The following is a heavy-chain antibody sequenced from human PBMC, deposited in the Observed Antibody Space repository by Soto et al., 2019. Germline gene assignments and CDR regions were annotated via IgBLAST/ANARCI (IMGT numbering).Heavy chain of an antibody. CDR1: GYTFTSYG. Sequence: ASVKVSCKASGYTFTSYGISWVRQAPGQGLEWMGWISAYNGNTNYAQKLQGRVTMTTDTSTSTAYMELRSLRSDDTAVYYCAREWFGELLNYYYYGMDVWGQGTTVTVSS. V-gene: IGHV1-18*01. J-gene: IGHJ6*02. D-gene: IGHD3-10*01. CDR3: AREWFGELLNYYYYGMDV. CDR2: ISAYNGNT.